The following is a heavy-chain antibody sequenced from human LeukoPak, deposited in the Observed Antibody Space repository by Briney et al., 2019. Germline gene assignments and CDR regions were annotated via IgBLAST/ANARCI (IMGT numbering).Heavy chain of an antibody. D-gene: IGHD1-1*01. CDR2: VSSSSNYI. J-gene: IGHJ3*01. Sequence: GRSVRLSCAASGFTFSSYGMHWVRQAPGKGLEWVSSVSSSSNYIYYADSVKGRFTVSRDNAKSSLSLQMNSLTAEDTAVYFCARDGYNSANGIDVWGQGTMVTVSS. V-gene: IGHV3-21*01. CDR3: ARDGYNSANGIDV. CDR1: GFTFSSYG.